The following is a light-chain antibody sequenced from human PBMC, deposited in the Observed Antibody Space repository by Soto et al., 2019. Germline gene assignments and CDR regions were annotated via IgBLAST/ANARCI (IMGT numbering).Light chain of an antibody. Sequence: QSALTQPASVSGSAGQSITISCSGTMRDVGAYNLVSWYQQHPGTAPKLIIYEGRNRPSGISSRFSGSRSGNTASLTISGLQPEDEGDYYCSAYTARSPLVFGGGTKLTVL. CDR3: SAYTARSPLV. CDR1: MRDVGAYNL. V-gene: IGLV2-14*01. J-gene: IGLJ3*02. CDR2: EGR.